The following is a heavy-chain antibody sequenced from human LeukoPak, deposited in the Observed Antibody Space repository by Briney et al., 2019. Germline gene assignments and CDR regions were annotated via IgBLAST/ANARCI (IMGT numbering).Heavy chain of an antibody. Sequence: GGSLRLSCAASGFTFTDAWMAWVRQAPGMGLEWVSHIKRKSDGGTASYAAPVEGRFTISRDDSKNTVYLQMNSLKMEDSAVYYCVGTYLGFWGQGTLVTVSS. CDR1: GFTFTDAW. V-gene: IGHV3-15*05. D-gene: IGHD1-26*01. CDR2: IKRKSDGGTA. J-gene: IGHJ1*01. CDR3: VGTYLGF.